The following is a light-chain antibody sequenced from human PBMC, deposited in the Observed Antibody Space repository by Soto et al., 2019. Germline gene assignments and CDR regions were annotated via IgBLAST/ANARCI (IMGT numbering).Light chain of an antibody. CDR1: SSNIGNNY. CDR3: AAWDDSLSGVV. V-gene: IGLV1-47*01. J-gene: IGLJ2*01. CDR2: RND. Sequence: QSVLTQPPSVSAAPGQKVTISCSGNSSNIGNNYISWYQQFPGTAPKLLIYRNDQRPSGVPDRFSGSMSGTAASLAIGGLRSEDEADYYCAAWDDSLSGVVFGGGTKLTVL.